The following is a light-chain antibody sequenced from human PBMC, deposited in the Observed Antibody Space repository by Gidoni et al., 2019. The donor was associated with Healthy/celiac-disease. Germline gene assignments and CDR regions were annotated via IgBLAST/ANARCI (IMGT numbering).Light chain of an antibody. CDR3: QQYYSTPFT. Sequence: IVMTPSPDSLAVSLGERATINCKSSQSVLYSSNNKNYLAWYQQKPGQPPKLLIYWASSRESGVPDRFSGSGSGTDFTLTISSLQAEDVAVYYCQQYYSTPFTFGHGTKVDIK. CDR1: QSVLYSSNNKNY. CDR2: WAS. V-gene: IGKV4-1*01. J-gene: IGKJ3*01.